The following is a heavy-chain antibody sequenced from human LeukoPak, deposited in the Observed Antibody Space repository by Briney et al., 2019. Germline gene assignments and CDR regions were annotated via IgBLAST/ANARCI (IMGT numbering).Heavy chain of an antibody. CDR1: GGSISTNNW. V-gene: IGHV4-4*02. CDR2: IYHSGST. D-gene: IGHD4-23*01. J-gene: IGHJ6*02. Sequence: SGTLSLTCAVSGGSISTNNWWHWVRQSPGKGLEWIGEIYHSGSTNYNPSLKSRVTISVDTSKNQFSLKLSSVTAADTALYYCAREMGVVTAHGIDVWGQGTTVTVSS. CDR3: AREMGVVTAHGIDV.